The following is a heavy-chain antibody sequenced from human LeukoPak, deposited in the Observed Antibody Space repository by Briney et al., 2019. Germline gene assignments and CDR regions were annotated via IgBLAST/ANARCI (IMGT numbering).Heavy chain of an antibody. D-gene: IGHD4-23*01. CDR2: MNPNTGNT. Sequence: ASVKVSCKASGYTFTSYDISWVRQATGQGLEWMGWMNPNTGNTGYAQKFQGRVTMTRNTSISTAYMELSSLRSEDTAIFYCTRAPAWLIRGGKTFDIWGQGTKVTVSS. J-gene: IGHJ3*02. CDR1: GYTFTSYD. V-gene: IGHV1-8*01. CDR3: TRAPAWLIRGGKTFDI.